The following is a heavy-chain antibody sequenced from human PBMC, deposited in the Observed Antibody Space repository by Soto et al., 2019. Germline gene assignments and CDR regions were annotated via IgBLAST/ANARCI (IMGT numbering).Heavy chain of an antibody. CDR2: ISSGGVSI. CDR1: GFPFDMFN. CDR3: ARDRRGVAGTARAFDT. V-gene: IGHV3-48*02. D-gene: IGHD6-19*01. J-gene: IGHJ3*02. Sequence: GGSLRLSCVASGFPFDMFNMNWVRQAPGKGLEWVSYISSGGVSIYYADSVKGRFTISRDNAKNSLYLQTNSLRDEDTAVYYCARDRRGVAGTARAFDTWGQGTMVTVSS.